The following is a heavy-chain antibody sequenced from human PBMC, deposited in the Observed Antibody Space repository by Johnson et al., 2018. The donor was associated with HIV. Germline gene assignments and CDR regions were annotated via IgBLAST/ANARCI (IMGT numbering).Heavy chain of an antibody. J-gene: IGHJ3*02. D-gene: IGHD3-16*01. CDR1: GFTFDDYA. V-gene: IGHV3-9*01. CDR3: AKANRAMTKGGFGAFDI. CDR2: ISWNSGSI. Sequence: VQLVESGGGLVQPGRSLRLSCAASGFTFDDYAMHWVRQAPGKGLEWVSGISWNSGSIGYADSVKGRFTIYRDNAKNSLYLQMNSLRAEDTALYYCAKANRAMTKGGFGAFDIWGQGTMVTVSS.